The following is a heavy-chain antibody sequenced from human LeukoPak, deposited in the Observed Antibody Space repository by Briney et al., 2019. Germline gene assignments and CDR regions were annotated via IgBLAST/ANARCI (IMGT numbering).Heavy chain of an antibody. V-gene: IGHV3-13*01. CDR1: GFTFSSYD. J-gene: IGHJ6*02. CDR3: ARSGMGDYGMDV. Sequence: PGGSLRLSCAASGFTFSSYDMHWVRQATGKGLEWVSAIGTAGDTYYPGSVKGRFTISRENAKNSLYLQMNSLRAGDTAVYYCARSGMGDYGMDVWGQGTTVTVSS. CDR2: IGTAGDT. D-gene: IGHD3-16*01.